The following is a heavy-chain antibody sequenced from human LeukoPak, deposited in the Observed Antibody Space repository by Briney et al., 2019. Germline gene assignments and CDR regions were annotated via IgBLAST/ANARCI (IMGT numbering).Heavy chain of an antibody. CDR1: GGSISSYY. J-gene: IGHJ6*02. Sequence: SETLSLTCTVSGGSISSYYWSWVRQPPGEGLEWMGYIYYSGSTNYNPSLKSRVTISVDTSKNQFSLKLSSVTAADTAVYYCARSTVTTHGMDVWGQGTTVTVSS. V-gene: IGHV4-59*01. CDR3: ARSTVTTHGMDV. CDR2: IYYSGST. D-gene: IGHD4-17*01.